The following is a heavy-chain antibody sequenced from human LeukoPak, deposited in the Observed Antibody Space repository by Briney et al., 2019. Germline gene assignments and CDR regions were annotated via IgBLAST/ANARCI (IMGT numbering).Heavy chain of an antibody. D-gene: IGHD2-2*01. J-gene: IGHJ6*02. CDR3: ARRGSTRGYYYYGMDV. Sequence: ASVKVSCKASGYTFTSYDINWVRQATGQGFEWMGWMNPNSGNTGYAQKFQGRVTMTRNTSISTAYMELSSLRSEDTAVYYCARRGSTRGYYYYGMDVWGQGTTVTVSS. CDR2: MNPNSGNT. CDR1: GYTFTSYD. V-gene: IGHV1-8*01.